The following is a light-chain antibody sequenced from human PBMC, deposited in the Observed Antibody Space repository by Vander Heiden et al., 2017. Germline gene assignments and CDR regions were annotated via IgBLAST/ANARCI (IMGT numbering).Light chain of an antibody. V-gene: IGKV1-39*01. CDR1: QSISSY. CDR3: QLSASTLLT. J-gene: IGKJ4*01. Sequence: DIQMTQSPSSLSASVGDRVTITCRASQSISSYLNWYQQKPGKAPKLLIYAASSLQSAVPSRFSGSGSGTDFTLTISRLQPEDFATYYCQLSASTLLTFGAGTKVEIK. CDR2: AAS.